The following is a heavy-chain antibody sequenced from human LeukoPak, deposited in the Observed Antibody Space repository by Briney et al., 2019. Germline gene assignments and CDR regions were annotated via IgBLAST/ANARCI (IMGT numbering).Heavy chain of an antibody. CDR2: MNPNSGNT. V-gene: IGHV1-8*01. Sequence: GASVKVSCKASGYTFTSYDINWVRQATGQGLEWMGWMNPNSGNTGYAQKFQGRVTMTRNTSISTAYMELSSLRSEDTAVYYCARRYCSSTSCYTYRRYYYMDVWGKGTTVTVSS. J-gene: IGHJ6*03. CDR3: ARRYCSSTSCYTYRRYYYMDV. D-gene: IGHD2-2*02. CDR1: GYTFTSYD.